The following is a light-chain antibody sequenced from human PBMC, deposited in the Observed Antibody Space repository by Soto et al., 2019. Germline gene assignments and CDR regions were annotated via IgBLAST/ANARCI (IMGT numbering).Light chain of an antibody. CDR1: NIGSKS. CDR3: HVWDSSSEHV. J-gene: IGLJ1*01. Sequence: SSVLTQPPSVSVAPGQTARITCGGNNIGSKSVHWYQQKPGQAPVLVVDDDSDRPSGISERFSGSNSGNTATLTISRVEAGDEADYFCHVWDSSSEHVFGTGTKLTVL. V-gene: IGLV3-21*02. CDR2: DDS.